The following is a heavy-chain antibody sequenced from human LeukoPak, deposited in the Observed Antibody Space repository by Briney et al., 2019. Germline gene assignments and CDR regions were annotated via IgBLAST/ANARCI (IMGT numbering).Heavy chain of an antibody. Sequence: SETLSLTCTVSGGSISSYYWSWIRQPPGKGLGWIGYIYYSGSTNYNPSLKSRVTISVDTSKNQFSLKLSSVTAADTAVYYCARVVVVAANPNYYYYMDVWGKGTTVTISS. V-gene: IGHV4-59*01. CDR2: IYYSGST. J-gene: IGHJ6*03. D-gene: IGHD2-15*01. CDR3: ARVVVVAANPNYYYYMDV. CDR1: GGSISSYY.